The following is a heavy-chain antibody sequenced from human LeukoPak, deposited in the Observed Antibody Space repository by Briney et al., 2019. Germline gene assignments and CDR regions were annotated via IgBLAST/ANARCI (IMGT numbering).Heavy chain of an antibody. V-gene: IGHV4-59*01. CDR1: GGSISSYY. D-gene: IGHD7-27*01. J-gene: IGHJ4*02. CDR2: IFYNGST. CDR3: ARRPNRGPVFDS. Sequence: PSETLSLTCTVSGGSISSYYWGWIRQPPGKGLEWIGYIFYNGSTNYNPSLKSRVTISIDTSKNQFSLNLSSVTAADTAVYYCARRPNRGPVFDSWGQGTLVTVSS.